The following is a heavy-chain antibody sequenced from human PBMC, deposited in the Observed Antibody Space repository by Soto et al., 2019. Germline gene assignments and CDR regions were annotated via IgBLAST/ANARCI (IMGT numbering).Heavy chain of an antibody. J-gene: IGHJ4*02. Sequence: ASVKVSCKASGYTFTSYGISWVRQAPGQGLEWMGWISAYNANTNYAQNLQGRVTMTTDTSTSTAYMELRSLRSDDTAVYYCARVPYDSTGYVFDYWGQGTLVTSPQ. CDR3: ARVPYDSTGYVFDY. D-gene: IGHD3-22*01. CDR1: GYTFTSYG. CDR2: ISAYNANT. V-gene: IGHV1-18*01.